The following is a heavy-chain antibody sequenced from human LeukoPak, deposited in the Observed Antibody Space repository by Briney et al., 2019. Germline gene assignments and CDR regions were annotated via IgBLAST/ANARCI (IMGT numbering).Heavy chain of an antibody. D-gene: IGHD5-12*01. CDR2: IKQDGSEK. J-gene: IGHJ4*02. CDR1: GFTFSNYW. V-gene: IGHV3-7*01. Sequence: GGSLRLSCAASGFTFSNYWMNWVRQAPGKGLEWVANIKQDGSEKYYVDSVKGRFTISRDNARNSLFLQMNNLRAEDTAVYYCARGGDYWGQGTLVTVSS. CDR3: ARGGDY.